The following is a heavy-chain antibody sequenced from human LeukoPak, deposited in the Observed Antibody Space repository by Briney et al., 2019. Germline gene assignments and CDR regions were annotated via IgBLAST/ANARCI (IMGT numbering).Heavy chain of an antibody. J-gene: IGHJ2*01. CDR3: ARGRDDYVWGSCRQKNWYFDL. D-gene: IGHD3-16*02. CDR2: IYDSGTT. CDR1: GGSIRSYY. Sequence: SETLSLTYIVSGGSIRSYYWSWIRQPPGKGLEWIGYIYDSGTTNYNPSLTSRVTISLDTSKNQFSLKLSSVTAADTAVYYCARGRDDYVWGSCRQKNWYFDLWGRGTVVTVSS. V-gene: IGHV4-59*01.